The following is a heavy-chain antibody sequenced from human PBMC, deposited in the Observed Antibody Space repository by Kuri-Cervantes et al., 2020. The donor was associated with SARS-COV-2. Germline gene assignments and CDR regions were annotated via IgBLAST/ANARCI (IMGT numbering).Heavy chain of an antibody. V-gene: IGHV3-30-3*02. Sequence: GGSLRLSCAASGFTFSTYAITWVRRAPGKGLEWVAVISYDGNNEYYAESVRGRFTISRDSSKNSLYLQMNSLRAEDTAVYYCAKCSDIVAAGQTDYWGQGTLVTVSS. D-gene: IGHD6-13*01. CDR1: GFTFSTYA. CDR3: AKCSDIVAAGQTDY. J-gene: IGHJ4*02. CDR2: ISYDGNNE.